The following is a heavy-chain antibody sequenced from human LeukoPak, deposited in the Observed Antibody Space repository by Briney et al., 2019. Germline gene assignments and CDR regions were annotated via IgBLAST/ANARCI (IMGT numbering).Heavy chain of an antibody. V-gene: IGHV3-30*03. Sequence: GRSLRLSCVASGFTFSSYGMHWVRQAPGKGLEWVAVISYDGSNKYYADSVKGRFTISRENAKNSLYLQMNSLRVGDTAVYYCARAGSGNRWANYGMDAWGQGTTVIVSS. CDR2: ISYDGSNK. J-gene: IGHJ6*02. CDR3: ARAGSGNRWANYGMDA. CDR1: GFTFSSYG. D-gene: IGHD1-1*01.